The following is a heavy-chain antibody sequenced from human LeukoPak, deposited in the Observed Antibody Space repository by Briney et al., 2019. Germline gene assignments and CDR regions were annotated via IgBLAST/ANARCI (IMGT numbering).Heavy chain of an antibody. V-gene: IGHV1-18*01. CDR2: ISAYNGNT. J-gene: IGHJ4*02. CDR3: ARGGEIVGASTWSDY. CDR1: GYTFTSYG. D-gene: IGHD1-26*01. Sequence: ASVKVSCKASGYTFTSYGISWVRQAPRQGLEWMGWISAYNGNTNYAQKLQGRVTMTTDTSTSTAYMELRSLRSDDTAVYYCARGGEIVGASTWSDYWGQGTLVTVSS.